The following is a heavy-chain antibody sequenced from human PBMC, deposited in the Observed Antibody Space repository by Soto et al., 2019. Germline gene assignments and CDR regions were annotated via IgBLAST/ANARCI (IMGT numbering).Heavy chain of an antibody. CDR1: GGSISSGGYY. CDR3: AGGSSKSWFDP. Sequence: QVQLQESGPGLVKPSQTLSLTCTVSGGSISSGGYYWSWIRQHPGKGLEWIGYIYYSGSTYYNPSLKSRVTISLDTSKNQFSLKLSSMTAADTAVYYCAGGSSKSWFDPLGQGTLVTVSS. D-gene: IGHD6-6*01. J-gene: IGHJ5*02. CDR2: IYYSGST. V-gene: IGHV4-31*03.